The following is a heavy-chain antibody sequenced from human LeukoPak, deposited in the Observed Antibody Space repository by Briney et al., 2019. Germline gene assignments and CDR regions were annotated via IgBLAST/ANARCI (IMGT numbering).Heavy chain of an antibody. V-gene: IGHV1-69*13. CDR3: ARDLTLYSGYDLDY. J-gene: IGHJ4*02. D-gene: IGHD5-12*01. CDR2: IIPIFGTA. Sequence: SVKVSCKASGGTFSSYAISWVRQAPGQGLEWMGGIIPIFGTANYAQEFQGRVTITADESTSTAYMELSSLRSEDTAVYYCARDLTLYSGYDLDYWGQGTLVTVSS. CDR1: GGTFSSYA.